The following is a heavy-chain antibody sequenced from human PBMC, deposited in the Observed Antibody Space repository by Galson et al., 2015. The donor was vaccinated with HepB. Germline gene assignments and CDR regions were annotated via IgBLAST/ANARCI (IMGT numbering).Heavy chain of an antibody. CDR3: ARRASADTGYNRFDP. J-gene: IGHJ5*02. D-gene: IGHD6-13*01. CDR2: INTKTGNP. Sequence: SVKVSCKASGYTFTRYAMNWVRQAPGQGLEWVGWINTKTGNPTYAQDFTGRFVFSLDTSVSTAYLQINSLKAEDTAVYYCARRASADTGYNRFDPWGQGTLVTVSS. CDR1: GYTFTRYA. V-gene: IGHV7-4-1*02.